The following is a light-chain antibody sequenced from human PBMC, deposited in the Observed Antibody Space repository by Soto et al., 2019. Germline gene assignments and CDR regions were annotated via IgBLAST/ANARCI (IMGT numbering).Light chain of an antibody. CDR3: QQRSNWPSYT. Sequence: EIVLTQSPATLSLSPGERATLSCRASQSVSSDLAWYQQKPGQAPRLLIYDASNRATGIPARFSGSGSGTDFTRTISSLEPEDFAVYYCQQRSNWPSYTFGQGTKLEIK. CDR2: DAS. V-gene: IGKV3-11*01. CDR1: QSVSSD. J-gene: IGKJ2*01.